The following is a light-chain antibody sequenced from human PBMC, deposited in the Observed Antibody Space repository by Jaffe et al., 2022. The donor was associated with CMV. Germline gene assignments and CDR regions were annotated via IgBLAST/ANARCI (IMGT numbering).Light chain of an antibody. J-gene: IGKJ1*01. CDR2: KAS. V-gene: IGKV1-5*03. Sequence: DIQLTQSPSTLSASVGDRVTITCRASQNINNWLAWYQQKPGKAPKVLINKASDLESGVPSRFSGSGSGTEFTLTINSLQPDDFATYYCQQYHTYSRTFGQGTRVEIK. CDR3: QQYHTYSRT. CDR1: QNINNW.